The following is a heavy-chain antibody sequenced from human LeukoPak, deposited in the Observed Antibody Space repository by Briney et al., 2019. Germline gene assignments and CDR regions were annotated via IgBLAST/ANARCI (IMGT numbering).Heavy chain of an antibody. J-gene: IGHJ4*02. V-gene: IGHV3-7*01. Sequence: GESLRLSCATSGFTFRSYWMSWVRQAPGKGLEWVGHISQDASRTDVADSPKGRFTISRDYATNSLFLHMTRLRADDTAVYYCAKYWSRAFGSWGQGTLVSVSS. D-gene: IGHD1-1*01. CDR3: AKYWSRAFGS. CDR1: GFTFRSYW. CDR2: ISQDASRT.